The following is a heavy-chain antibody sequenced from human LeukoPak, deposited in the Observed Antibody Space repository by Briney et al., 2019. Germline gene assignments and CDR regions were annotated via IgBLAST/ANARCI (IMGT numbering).Heavy chain of an antibody. CDR2: IYYSGNT. CDR1: GGSISSSVYY. V-gene: IGHV4-39*07. Sequence: SESLSLTCTVSGGSISSSVYYWGWIRQPPGKGLEWIGNIYYSGNTYYNPSLKSRVTISVDTSKNQFSLKLSSVTAADTAVYYCARWGYGDLTCFDPWGQGTLVTVSS. D-gene: IGHD4-17*01. J-gene: IGHJ5*02. CDR3: ARWGYGDLTCFDP.